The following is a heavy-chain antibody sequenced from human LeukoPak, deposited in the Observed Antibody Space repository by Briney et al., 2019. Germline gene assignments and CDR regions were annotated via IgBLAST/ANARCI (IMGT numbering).Heavy chain of an antibody. V-gene: IGHV4-61*01. CDR3: ARVLESSGWYFDY. CDR1: GGSVSSGSYY. J-gene: IGHJ4*02. Sequence: SETLSLTCTVSGGSVSSGSYYWSWIRQPPGKGLEWIGYISYSGSTNYNPSLKSRVTISVDTSKNQFSLKLSSVTAADTAVYYCARVLESSGWYFDYWGQGTLVTVSS. CDR2: ISYSGST. D-gene: IGHD6-19*01.